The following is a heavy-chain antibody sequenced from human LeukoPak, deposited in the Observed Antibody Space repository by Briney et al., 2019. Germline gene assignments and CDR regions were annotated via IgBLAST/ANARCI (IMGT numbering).Heavy chain of an antibody. D-gene: IGHD2-2*02. Sequence: GGSLRLSCAASGFTFSSYAMSWVRQAPGKGLEWVSAISGSGGSTYYADSVKGRFTISRDNSKNTLYLQMNSLRAEDTAVYYCEKAADIVVVPAAIRIHWYFDLWGRGTLVTVSS. CDR2: ISGSGGST. J-gene: IGHJ2*01. CDR1: GFTFSSYA. V-gene: IGHV3-23*01. CDR3: EKAADIVVVPAAIRIHWYFDL.